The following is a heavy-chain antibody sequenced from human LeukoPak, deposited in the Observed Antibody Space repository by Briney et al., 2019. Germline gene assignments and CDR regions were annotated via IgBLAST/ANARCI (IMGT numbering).Heavy chain of an antibody. Sequence: SSETLSLTCTVSGASISSGSYYWSWIRQPAGKGLEWIGRIYTSGSTNYNPSLKSRVTISVDTSKNQFSLKLSSVTAADTAVYYCATMTTVTYLFDYWGQGTLVTVSS. CDR1: GASISSGSYY. V-gene: IGHV4-61*02. CDR3: ATMTTVTYLFDY. CDR2: IYTSGST. J-gene: IGHJ4*02. D-gene: IGHD4-11*01.